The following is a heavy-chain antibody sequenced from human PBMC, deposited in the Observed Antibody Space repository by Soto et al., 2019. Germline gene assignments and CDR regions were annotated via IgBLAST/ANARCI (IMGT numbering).Heavy chain of an antibody. V-gene: IGHV3-23*01. J-gene: IGHJ4*02. D-gene: IGHD6-19*01. CDR3: ASRSSGWYFVY. CDR1: GFTFTSYA. Sequence: EVQLLESGGGLVQPGGSLRLPVAAPGFTFTSYAMSGFRRAQGKGLGWVSIISGSGGSTYYADSVKGRFTISRDNSKNTLYLQMNSLRAEDTAVYYCASRSSGWYFVYWGQGTLVTVSS. CDR2: ISGSGGST.